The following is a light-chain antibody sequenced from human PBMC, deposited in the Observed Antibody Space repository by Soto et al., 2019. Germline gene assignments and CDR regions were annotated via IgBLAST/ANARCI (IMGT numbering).Light chain of an antibody. J-gene: IGLJ2*01. CDR2: EVI. V-gene: IGLV2-8*01. CDR1: TSDVGGYNY. Sequence: QSALTQPPSASGSPGQSVTISCTGTTSDVGGYNYVSWYQQHPGKAPTLMIYEVIKRPSGVPDRFSGSKSGNTASLTVSGLQAEDEADYYCSSYAGSNNFDVIFGGGTKVTLL. CDR3: SSYAGSNNFDVI.